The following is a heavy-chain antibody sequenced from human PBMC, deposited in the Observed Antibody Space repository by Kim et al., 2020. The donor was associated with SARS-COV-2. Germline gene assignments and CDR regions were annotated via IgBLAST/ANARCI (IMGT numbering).Heavy chain of an antibody. V-gene: IGHV3-23*01. CDR3: AKRISVFHPFDY. CDR1: GFTFSNYA. CDR2: IAPSGSPT. Sequence: GGSLRLSCAGSGFTFSNYAIAWVRQAPGKGLAWVSIIAPSGSPTFYADSVKGRFTISRDNSQNTLYLQMNSLRVEDTALYYCAKRISVFHPFDYWGQGTLVTVSS. J-gene: IGHJ4*02.